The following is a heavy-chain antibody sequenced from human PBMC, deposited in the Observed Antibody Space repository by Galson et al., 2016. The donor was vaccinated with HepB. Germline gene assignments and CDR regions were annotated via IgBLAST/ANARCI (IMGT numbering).Heavy chain of an antibody. V-gene: IGHV4-31*03. CDR1: GASISSDGYY. CDR2: IYHSGST. J-gene: IGHJ5*02. CDR3: ARDAILADGDHGWFDP. D-gene: IGHD4-17*01. Sequence: TLSLTCTVSGASISSDGYYWTWIRQPPGKGLEWIGYIYHSGSTYYNPSVKSRVTISIDTSKNHFSLRLSSVTAADTAVYYCARDAILADGDHGWFDPWGQGTLVTVSS.